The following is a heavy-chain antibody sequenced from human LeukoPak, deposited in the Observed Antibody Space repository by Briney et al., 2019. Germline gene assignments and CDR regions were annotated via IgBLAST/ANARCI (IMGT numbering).Heavy chain of an antibody. CDR3: ARAGMTGYYFDY. CDR1: GFTFSSYS. D-gene: IGHD3-10*01. CDR2: ISSSSSYI. V-gene: IGHV3-21*01. Sequence: GGSLRLSCVASGFTFSSYSMNWVRQAPGKGLEWVSSISSSSSYIYYADSVKGRFTISRDNAKNSLYLQMNSLRAEDTAVYYCARAGMTGYYFDYWGQGTLVTVSS. J-gene: IGHJ4*02.